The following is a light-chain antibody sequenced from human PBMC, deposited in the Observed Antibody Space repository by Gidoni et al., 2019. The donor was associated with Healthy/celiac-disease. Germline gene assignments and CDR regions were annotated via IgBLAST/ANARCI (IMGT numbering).Light chain of an antibody. CDR2: GNI. V-gene: IGLV1-40*01. J-gene: IGLJ2*01. CDR3: QSSDTSLSGAVV. CDR1: SSNIGAGDY. Sequence: QSVLTQPPSVSGAPGQRVTISCTGSSSNIGAGDYVLWYQQLPGTPPKLLIYGNIHRPSGVPDRFSGSKSGTSASLAITGLQAEDEADYYCQSSDTSLSGAVVFGGGTKLTVL.